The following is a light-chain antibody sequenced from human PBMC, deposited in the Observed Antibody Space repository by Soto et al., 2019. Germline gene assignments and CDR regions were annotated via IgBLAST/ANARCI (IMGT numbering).Light chain of an antibody. CDR1: RNLLYNDKNY. J-gene: IGKJ2*01. Sequence: DIVMTQAPDSLAASLGAIVTINCKSSRNLLYNDKNYVAWYQQRPGQAPKLLIYWASTRESEVPVRISGSGSVTDFRLTIRDLQAADAAVYYCQHFYTTPRTFGQGTRVEI. CDR3: QHFYTTPRT. CDR2: WAS. V-gene: IGKV4-1*01.